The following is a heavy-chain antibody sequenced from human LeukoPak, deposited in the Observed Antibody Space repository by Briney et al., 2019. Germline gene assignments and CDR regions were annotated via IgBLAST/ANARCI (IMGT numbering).Heavy chain of an antibody. CDR3: AKDTRSRYLQD. D-gene: IGHD3-16*01. J-gene: IGHJ1*01. V-gene: IGHV3-33*06. CDR2: IWYDGSNK. CDR1: GLTFSKHG. Sequence: TGGSLRLSCAASGLTFSKHGMHWVRQSPGKGLEWVAVIWYDGSNKYYADSVKGRFTISRDNSKNTLYLQMNSLRAEDTAIYYCAKDTRSRYLQDWGQGTLVTASS.